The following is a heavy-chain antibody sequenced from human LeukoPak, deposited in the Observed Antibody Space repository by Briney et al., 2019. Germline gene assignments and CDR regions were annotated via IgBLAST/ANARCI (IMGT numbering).Heavy chain of an antibody. V-gene: IGHV4-34*01. D-gene: IGHD5-18*01. J-gene: IGHJ5*02. CDR3: ARFTRGYSYGYWFDP. CDR2: INHSGST. Sequence: TPSETLSLTCAVYGGSFSGYYWSWIRQPPEKGLEWIGEINHSGSTNYNPSLKSRVTISVDTSKNQFSLKLSSVTAADTAVYYCARFTRGYSYGYWFDPWGQGTLVTVSS. CDR1: GGSFSGYY.